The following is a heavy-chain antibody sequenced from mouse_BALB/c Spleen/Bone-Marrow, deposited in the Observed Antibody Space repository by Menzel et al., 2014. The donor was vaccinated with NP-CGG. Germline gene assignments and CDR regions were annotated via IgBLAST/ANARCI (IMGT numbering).Heavy chain of an antibody. CDR1: GFTFSSFG. Sequence: DVHLVESGGGLVQPGGSRKLSCAASGFTFSSFGMRWVRQAPEKGLEWVAYISSGSSTIYYADTVKGRFTISRDNPKNTLFLQMTSLRSEDTAMYFCTRGGNWDDFDSWGQGTTLTVSS. V-gene: IGHV5-17*02. CDR2: ISSGSSTI. CDR3: TRGGNWDDFDS. J-gene: IGHJ2*01. D-gene: IGHD4-1*01.